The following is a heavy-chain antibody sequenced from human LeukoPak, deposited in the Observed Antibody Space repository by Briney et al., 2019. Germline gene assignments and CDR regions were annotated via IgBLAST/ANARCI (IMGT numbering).Heavy chain of an antibody. Sequence: PSETLSLTCAVYGGSFSGYYWTWIRQPPGKGLEWIGEINHSGSTNYNPSLKSRVSISVDTSKNQFSLKLRSVSAADTAVYYCARARGTETIDSWGQGTLVTVYS. V-gene: IGHV4-34*01. CDR3: ARARGTETIDS. D-gene: IGHD1/OR15-1a*01. CDR2: INHSGST. J-gene: IGHJ4*02. CDR1: GGSFSGYY.